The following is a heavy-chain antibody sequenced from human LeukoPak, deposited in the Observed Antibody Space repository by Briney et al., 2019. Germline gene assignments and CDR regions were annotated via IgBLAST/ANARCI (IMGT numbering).Heavy chain of an antibody. CDR2: ISSSGSTI. D-gene: IGHD6-19*01. Sequence: GGSLRLSCAASGFTFSGSAMHWVRQASGKGLEWVSYISSSGSTIYYADSVKGRFTISRDNAKNSLYLQMNSLRAEDTAVYYCARGASSGWTNYYYYYGMDVWGQGTTVTVSS. CDR1: GFTFSGSA. V-gene: IGHV3-48*04. J-gene: IGHJ6*02. CDR3: ARGASSGWTNYYYYYGMDV.